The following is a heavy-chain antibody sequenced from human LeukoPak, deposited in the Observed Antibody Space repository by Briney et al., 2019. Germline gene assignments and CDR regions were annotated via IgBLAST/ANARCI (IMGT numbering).Heavy chain of an antibody. J-gene: IGHJ4*02. CDR2: IKSKTDGGTT. Sequence: TGGSLRLSCAASGFTFSNAWMSWVRQAPGKGLEWVGRIKSKTDGGTTDYAAPVKGRFTISRDDSKNTLYLQMNSLKTEDTAVYYCTTDNIRVYYYDSSGLFDYWGQGTLVTVSS. V-gene: IGHV3-15*01. CDR1: GFTFSNAW. D-gene: IGHD3-22*01. CDR3: TTDNIRVYYYDSSGLFDY.